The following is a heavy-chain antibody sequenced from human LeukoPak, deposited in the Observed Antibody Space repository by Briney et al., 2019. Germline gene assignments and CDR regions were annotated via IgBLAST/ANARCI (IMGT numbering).Heavy chain of an antibody. V-gene: IGHV3-21*01. Sequence: GGSLRLSCAASGFTFSNYTMNWVRQAPGKGLEWVSSIGSRSTYVYFADSVKGRFTISRDNAKNSLFLQLNSLRAEDTAVYYCVRVQNGLDPHRGPDYYFDYWGQGTLVTVSS. CDR2: IGSRSTYV. CDR3: VRVQNGLDPHRGPDYYFDY. J-gene: IGHJ4*02. CDR1: GFTFSNYT. D-gene: IGHD3-10*01.